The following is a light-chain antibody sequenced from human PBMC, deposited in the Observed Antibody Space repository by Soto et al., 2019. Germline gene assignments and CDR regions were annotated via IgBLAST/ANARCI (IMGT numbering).Light chain of an antibody. CDR2: GAT. Sequence: EIVVTQSPATLSLSAGERATLSCRASQSVSSYLSWYQQKPCQAPRLLIHGATTRATGIPARFSGSGSGTEFTLTISSLQSEDYAVYYCRQYNTWPPVTFGQGTKVDI. V-gene: IGKV3-15*01. CDR1: QSVSSY. CDR3: RQYNTWPPVT. J-gene: IGKJ1*01.